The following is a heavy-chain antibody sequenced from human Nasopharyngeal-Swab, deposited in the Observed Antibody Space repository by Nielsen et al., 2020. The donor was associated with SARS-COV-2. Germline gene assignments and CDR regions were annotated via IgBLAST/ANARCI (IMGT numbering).Heavy chain of an antibody. CDR1: GFTFSSYG. V-gene: IGHV3-30*18. Sequence: GESLKISCAASGFTFSSYGMHWVRRAPGKGLEWVAVISYDGSNKYYADSVKGRFTISRDNSKNTLYLQMNSLRAEDTAVYYCAKDREVDSLYYYYGMDVWGQGTTVTVSS. CDR2: ISYDGSNK. J-gene: IGHJ6*02. CDR3: AKDREVDSLYYYYGMDV. D-gene: IGHD3-22*01.